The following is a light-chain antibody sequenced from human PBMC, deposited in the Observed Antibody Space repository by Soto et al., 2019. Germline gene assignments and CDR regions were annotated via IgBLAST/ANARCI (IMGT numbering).Light chain of an antibody. CDR2: DAS. V-gene: IGKV3-11*01. CDR3: QQRTKWPIT. Sequence: ELVLTQSPATLSLSPGERATLSCRASQRVSRHLAWYQQKPGQAPRLLIYDASTRATGIPARFSGSGSGTAFTLTISSLEPEDFAVYYCQQRTKWPITFGKGTRLEIK. CDR1: QRVSRH. J-gene: IGKJ5*01.